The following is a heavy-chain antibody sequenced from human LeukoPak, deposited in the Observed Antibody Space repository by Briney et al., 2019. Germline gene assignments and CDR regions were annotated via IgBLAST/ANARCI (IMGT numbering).Heavy chain of an antibody. V-gene: IGHV3-74*01. Sequence: GGSLRLACAAAGFTFSSYWMHWVRHPPGKGLVWVSRINSDGTYTSYADSVKGRLTISRDNAKNTLYLQINSLRAEDTAVYYCAARYSGYVADWGQGTLVTVCS. CDR1: GFTFSSYW. J-gene: IGHJ4*02. D-gene: IGHD5-12*01. CDR3: AARYSGYVAD. CDR2: INSDGTYT.